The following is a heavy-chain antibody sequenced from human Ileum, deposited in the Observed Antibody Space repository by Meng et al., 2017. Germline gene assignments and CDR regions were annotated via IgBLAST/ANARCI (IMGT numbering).Heavy chain of an antibody. V-gene: IGHV1-18*01. D-gene: IGHD6-19*01. Sequence: QVHLVQTGFEVKKPGASLKISCKPSGYTFTTFGISGVRQAPGQGLECMGWIDPGNGNRNFAQKFQDRITLTTDTTTTTAYMELRSLRSDDTAIFYCARDRQWVFDYWGQGTLVTVSS. CDR1: GYTFTTFG. J-gene: IGHJ4*02. CDR2: IDPGNGNR. CDR3: ARDRQWVFDY.